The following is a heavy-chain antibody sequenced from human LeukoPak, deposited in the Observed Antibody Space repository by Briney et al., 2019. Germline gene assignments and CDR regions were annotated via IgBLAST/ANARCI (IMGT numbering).Heavy chain of an antibody. Sequence: ASVKVSCKAPGYTFTGYYMHWVRQAPGQGLEWMGWISAYNGNTNYAQKLQGRVTMTTDTSTSTAYMELRSLRSDDTAVYYCARSGGWFHFDYWGQGTLVTVSS. CDR1: GYTFTGYY. V-gene: IGHV1-18*04. CDR3: ARSGGWFHFDY. J-gene: IGHJ4*02. D-gene: IGHD6-19*01. CDR2: ISAYNGNT.